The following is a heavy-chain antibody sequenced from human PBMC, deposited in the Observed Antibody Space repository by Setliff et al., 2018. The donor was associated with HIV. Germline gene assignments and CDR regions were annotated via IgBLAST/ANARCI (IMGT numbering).Heavy chain of an antibody. CDR2: INTYNGNT. V-gene: IGHV1-18*01. Sequence: ASVKVSCKASGYTFTSYGISWVRQAPGQGLEWMGWINTYNGNTNYAQKLQGRVTMTTDTSTSTAYMELRSLRSDDTAVYYCARGTTPLGWFDPWGQGTLVTVSS. CDR3: ARGTTPLGWFDP. J-gene: IGHJ5*02. D-gene: IGHD2-2*01. CDR1: GYTFTSYG.